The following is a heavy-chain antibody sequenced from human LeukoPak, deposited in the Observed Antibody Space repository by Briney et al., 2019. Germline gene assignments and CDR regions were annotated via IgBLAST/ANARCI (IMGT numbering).Heavy chain of an antibody. J-gene: IGHJ6*02. CDR2: ISGSGGST. D-gene: IGHD3-22*01. CDR1: GFTFSSYA. CDR3: ANTKVYYDSSGYLNGMDV. V-gene: IGHV3-23*01. Sequence: PGGSLRLSCAASGFTFSSYAMSWVRQAPGKGLEWVSAISGSGGSTYYADSVKGRFTIFRDNSKNTLYLQMNSLRAEDTAVYYCANTKVYYDSSGYLNGMDVWGQGTTVTVSS.